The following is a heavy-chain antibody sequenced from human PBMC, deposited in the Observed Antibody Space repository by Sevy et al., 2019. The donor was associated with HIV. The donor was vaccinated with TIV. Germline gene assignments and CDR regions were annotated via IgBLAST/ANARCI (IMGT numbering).Heavy chain of an antibody. J-gene: IGHJ4*02. CDR1: GFTFSSYA. V-gene: IGHV3-23*01. Sequence: GGSLRLSCAASGFTFSSYAMSWVRQAPGKGLEWVSAISGSGGSTYYAHSVKGRFTISGDNSKNTLHLQMNSLSAEDTAVYYCAKDRRKRLLQSTELGYFDYWGQGTLVTVSS. D-gene: IGHD2-21*01. CDR2: ISGSGGST. CDR3: AKDRRKRLLQSTELGYFDY.